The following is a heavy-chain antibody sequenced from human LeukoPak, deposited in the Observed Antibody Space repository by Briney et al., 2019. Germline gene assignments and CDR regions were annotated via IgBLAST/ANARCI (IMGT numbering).Heavy chain of an antibody. Sequence: PGGSLRLSCAASGFTFSSYWMSWVRQAPGKGLEWVANIKQDGSEKYYVDSVKGRFTISRDNAKNSLYLQMNSLRAEDTAVYYCARRVFQQQLAFDYWRQGTLVSVSS. V-gene: IGHV3-7*01. CDR2: IKQDGSEK. D-gene: IGHD6-13*01. CDR1: GFTFSSYW. J-gene: IGHJ4*02. CDR3: ARRVFQQQLAFDY.